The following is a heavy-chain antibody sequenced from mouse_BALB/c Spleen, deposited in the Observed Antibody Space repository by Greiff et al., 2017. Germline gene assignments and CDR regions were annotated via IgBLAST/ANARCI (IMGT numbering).Heavy chain of an antibody. CDR3: ARHKSMFTTWYFDV. V-gene: IGHV5-6-2*01. CDR2: INSNGGST. Sequence: EVHLVESGGGLVKLGGSLKLSCAASGFTFSSYYMSWVRQTPEKRLELVAAINSNGGSTYYPDTVKGRFTISRDKAKNTLYLQMSSLNSEDTALYYCARHKSMFTTWYFDVWGAGTTVTVSS. J-gene: IGHJ1*01. D-gene: IGHD2-2*01. CDR1: GFTFSSYY.